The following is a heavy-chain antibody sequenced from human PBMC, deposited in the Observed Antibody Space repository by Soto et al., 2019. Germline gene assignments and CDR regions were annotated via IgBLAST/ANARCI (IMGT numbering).Heavy chain of an antibody. Sequence: SETLSLTCTVSGDSVSSHYWSWIRQPAGKGLEWLGRLYNDERTNYNPSLKSRVTMSMDTSKNQFSLKLTSVTAADTAIYYCARDTSDYDSNWFDPWGQGTQVTVSS. J-gene: IGHJ5*02. V-gene: IGHV4-4*07. CDR1: GDSVSSHY. CDR3: ARDTSDYDSNWFDP. CDR2: LYNDERT. D-gene: IGHD5-12*01.